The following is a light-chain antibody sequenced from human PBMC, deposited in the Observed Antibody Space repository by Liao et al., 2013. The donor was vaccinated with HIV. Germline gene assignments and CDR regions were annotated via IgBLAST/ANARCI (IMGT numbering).Light chain of an antibody. CDR3: QAWDSSAEVV. CDR1: KLGDKR. V-gene: IGLV3-1*01. Sequence: SYELTQSPSVSVSPGQTASISCSGDKLGDKRASWYQQKPGQSPVLVIYQHTKRPSGIPERFSGSNSGNTATLTISGTQALDEADYYCQAWDSSAEVVFGGGTTLTVL. J-gene: IGLJ2*01. CDR2: QHT.